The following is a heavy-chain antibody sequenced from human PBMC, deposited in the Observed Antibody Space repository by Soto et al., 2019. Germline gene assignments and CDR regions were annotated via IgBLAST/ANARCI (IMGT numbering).Heavy chain of an antibody. D-gene: IGHD2-15*01. CDR2: IWYDGSNK. J-gene: IGHJ2*01. Sequence: QVQLVESGGGVVQPGRSLRLSCAASGFTFSSFGMHWVRQAPGKGLEWVAVIWYDGSNKYYAESVKGRFTISRDNSKNTLYLQMTSLRAEDTAVYYCARGGYCSGGSCYTYWYFDLWGRGTLVTVSS. CDR3: ARGGYCSGGSCYTYWYFDL. V-gene: IGHV3-33*01. CDR1: GFTFSSFG.